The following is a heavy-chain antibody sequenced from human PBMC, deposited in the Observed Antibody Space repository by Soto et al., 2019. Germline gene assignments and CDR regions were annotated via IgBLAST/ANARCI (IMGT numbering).Heavy chain of an antibody. Sequence: EVQLLDSGGGLVQPGGSLRLSCAASGFTFSSYAMSWVLQAPGKGLEWLSAISGGGGSTYYADPLKGRFTIPRDNSKSTLYLQMNSLRAEDTARYYCTHVGGDGQNLGIGPFVSWGQATLVTVSS. CDR3: THVGGDGQNLGIGPFVS. J-gene: IGHJ4*02. CDR2: ISGGGGST. V-gene: IGHV3-23*01. CDR1: GFTFSSYA. D-gene: IGHD1-20*01.